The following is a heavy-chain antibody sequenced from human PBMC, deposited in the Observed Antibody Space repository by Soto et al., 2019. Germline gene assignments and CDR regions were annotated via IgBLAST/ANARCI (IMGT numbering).Heavy chain of an antibody. J-gene: IGHJ4*02. Sequence: SETLSLTCTVSGVPISNYYWSWIRQPPGKGLEWIGKIYYSGSTNYNPSLESRVTISVDTSENRVSLKLNSVTAADTAVYYCARHHRAGSSNVNYDYWGQGTLVTVSS. V-gene: IGHV4-59*08. CDR1: GVPISNYY. CDR2: IYYSGST. CDR3: ARHHRAGSSNVNYDY. D-gene: IGHD3-10*01.